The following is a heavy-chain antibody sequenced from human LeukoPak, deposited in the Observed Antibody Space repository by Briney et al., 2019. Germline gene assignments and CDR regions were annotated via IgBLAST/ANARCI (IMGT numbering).Heavy chain of an antibody. CDR3: ARPGNGAVIGY. CDR2: INHSGST. J-gene: IGHJ4*02. V-gene: IGHV4-34*01. CDR1: GGSFSGYY. Sequence: PSETLSLTCAVYGGSFSGYYWSWIRQPPGKGLEWIGEINHSGSTNYNPSLKSRVTISVDTSKNQFSLKLSSVTAADTAVYYCARPGNGAVIGYWGQGTLVTVSS. D-gene: IGHD3-16*02.